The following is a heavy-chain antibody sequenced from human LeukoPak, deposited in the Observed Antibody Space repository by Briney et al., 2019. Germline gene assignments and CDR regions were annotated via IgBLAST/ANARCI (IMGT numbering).Heavy chain of an antibody. V-gene: IGHV4-34*01. CDR3: ARVGTYYDFWSGYYSGRGYFDY. CDR1: GGSFSGYY. CDR2: INHSGST. J-gene: IGHJ4*02. D-gene: IGHD3-3*01. Sequence: SETLSLTCAVYGGSFSGYYWSWIRQPPGEGLEWIGEINHSGSTNYNPSLKSRVTISVDTSKNQFSLKLSSVTAADTAVYYCARVGTYYDFWSGYYSGRGYFDYWGQGTLVTVSS.